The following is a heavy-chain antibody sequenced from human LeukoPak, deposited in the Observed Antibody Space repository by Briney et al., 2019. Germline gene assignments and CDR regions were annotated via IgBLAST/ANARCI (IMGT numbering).Heavy chain of an antibody. D-gene: IGHD3-10*01. V-gene: IGHV1-2*02. J-gene: IGHJ4*02. CDR1: GYTFTGYY. CDR3: SRGPGDPVLNFDY. CDR2: INPNSGGT. Sequence: ASVKVSCKASGYTFTGYYMHWVRQAPGQGLEWMGWINPNSGGTNYAQKFQGRVTMTRDTSISTAYMELSRLRSDDTAAYYCSRGPGDPVLNFDYWGQGTLVTVSS.